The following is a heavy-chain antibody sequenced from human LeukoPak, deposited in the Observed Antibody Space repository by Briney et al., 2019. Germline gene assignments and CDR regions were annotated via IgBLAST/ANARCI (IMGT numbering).Heavy chain of an antibody. CDR3: ASNLGYCSSTSRHREGYYGMDV. Sequence: SVKVSCKASGGTSSSYAISWVRQAPGQGLEWMGGIIPIFGTANYAQKFQGRVTITADKSTSTAYMELSSLRSEDTAVYYCASNLGYCSSTSRHREGYYGMDVWGKGTTVTVSS. J-gene: IGHJ6*04. D-gene: IGHD2-2*02. CDR2: IIPIFGTA. CDR1: GGTSSSYA. V-gene: IGHV1-69*06.